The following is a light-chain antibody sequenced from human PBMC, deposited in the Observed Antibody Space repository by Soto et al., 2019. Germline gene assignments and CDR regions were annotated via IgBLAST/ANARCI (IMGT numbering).Light chain of an antibody. V-gene: IGLV2-14*01. Sequence: QSALTQPASVSGSPGQSITISCTGTSSDIGGYNYVSWYQKYPGKAPKLMIYDVRNRPSGVSDRFSGSKSGNTASLTISGLQAEDEAEYYCSSLTSSGTRVFGGGTKLTVL. J-gene: IGLJ2*01. CDR3: SSLTSSGTRV. CDR1: SSDIGGYNY. CDR2: DVR.